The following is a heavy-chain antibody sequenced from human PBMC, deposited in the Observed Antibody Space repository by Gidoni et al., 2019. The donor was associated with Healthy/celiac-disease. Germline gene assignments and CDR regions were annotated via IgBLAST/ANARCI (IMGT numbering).Heavy chain of an antibody. V-gene: IGHV3-30-3*01. J-gene: IGHJ4*02. CDR2: ISYDGSNK. CDR3: ARDRPSPRILVVITPPDY. CDR1: GFTLRSYA. D-gene: IGHD3-22*01. Sequence: QVQLVESGGGVVQPGRSLRLSCSASGFTLRSYAMHWVRQAPGKGPEWVAVISYDGSNKYYADSVKGRFTISRDNSKNTLYLQMNSLRAEDTAVYYCARDRPSPRILVVITPPDYWGQGTLVTVSS.